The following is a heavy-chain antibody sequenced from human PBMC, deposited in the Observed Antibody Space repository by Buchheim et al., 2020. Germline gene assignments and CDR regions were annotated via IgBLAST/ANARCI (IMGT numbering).Heavy chain of an antibody. CDR3: ARDEMVGGVITQHVDD. V-gene: IGHV3-11*01. CDR1: GFTFSDYY. J-gene: IGHJ4*02. D-gene: IGHD3-10*01. CDR2: ISSSGSTI. Sequence: QVQLVESGGGLVKPGGSLRLSCAASGFTFSDYYMSWIRQAPGKGLEWVSYISSSGSTIYYADSVKVLFTISRDKANNSLSPKMNSRGAEDTAVYYCARDEMVGGVITQHVDDWSQGTL.